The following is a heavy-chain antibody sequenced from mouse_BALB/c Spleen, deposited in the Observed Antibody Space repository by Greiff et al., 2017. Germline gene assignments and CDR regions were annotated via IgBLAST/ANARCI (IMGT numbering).Heavy chain of an antibody. D-gene: IGHD4-1*01. V-gene: IGHV7-3*02. J-gene: IGHJ2*01. Sequence: EVKVVESGGGLVQPGGSLRLSCATSGFTFTAYYMSWVRQPPGKALEWLGFIRNKANGYTTEYSASVKGRFTISRDNSQSILYLQMNTLRAEDSATYYCARGLGLDYWGQGTTLTVSS. CDR1: GFTFTAYY. CDR2: IRNKANGYTT. CDR3: ARGLGLDY.